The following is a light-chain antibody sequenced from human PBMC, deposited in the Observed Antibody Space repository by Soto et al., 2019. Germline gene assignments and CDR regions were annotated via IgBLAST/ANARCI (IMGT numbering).Light chain of an antibody. V-gene: IGKV3-15*01. CDR3: QQYNNWPRAT. J-gene: IGKJ4*01. CDR2: RTS. Sequence: EIVMTQSPATLSVSPGERATLSCRASQSISSNLAWYQQKPGQAPRLLMFRTSSRATGFPARFSGSGSGTEFNLTISSLQSDDFGVYYCQQYNNWPRATFGGGTKVDIK. CDR1: QSISSN.